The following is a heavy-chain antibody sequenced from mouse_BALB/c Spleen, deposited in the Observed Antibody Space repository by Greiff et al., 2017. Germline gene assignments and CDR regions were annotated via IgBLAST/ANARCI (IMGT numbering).Heavy chain of an antibody. CDR1: GFAFSSYD. J-gene: IGHJ1*01. Sequence: EVQLVESGGGLVKPGGSLKLSCAASGFAFSSYDMSWVRQTPEKRLEWVGYISSGGGSTYYPDTVKGRFTLSRDNAKNTLYLQMSSLKSEDTAMYYCASQYYYGSSYWYFGVWGAGTTVTVSS. D-gene: IGHD1-1*01. V-gene: IGHV5-12-1*01. CDR3: ASQYYYGSSYWYFGV. CDR2: ISSGGGST.